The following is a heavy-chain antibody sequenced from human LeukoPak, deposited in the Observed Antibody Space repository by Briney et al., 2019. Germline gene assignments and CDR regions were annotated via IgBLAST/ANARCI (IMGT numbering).Heavy chain of an antibody. Sequence: GGSLRLSCAASGFSFTTYAMSWVRQAPGKGLEWVSRISGSGGSRNYGDSVKGRFTSSRDNSKNTLFLQMNSLRAEDTAVYYCAKETSDYGDYVNAFDVWGQGTMVTVSS. D-gene: IGHD4-17*01. CDR2: ISGSGGSR. CDR3: AKETSDYGDYVNAFDV. V-gene: IGHV3-23*01. CDR1: GFSFTTYA. J-gene: IGHJ3*01.